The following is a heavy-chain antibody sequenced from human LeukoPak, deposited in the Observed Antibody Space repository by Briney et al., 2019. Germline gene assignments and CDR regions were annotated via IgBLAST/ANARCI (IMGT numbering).Heavy chain of an antibody. J-gene: IGHJ4*02. Sequence: GSLRLSCVASGYTFSSFAMSWVRQAPGKGLEWVSAISGSGGSSYYADSVKGRITISRDNSKNTLYLQMNSLRVEDTAVYYCAKDTWNSFDYWGQGSLVTVSS. CDR1: GYTFSSFA. CDR2: ISGSGGSS. V-gene: IGHV3-23*01. D-gene: IGHD1-1*01. CDR3: AKDTWNSFDY.